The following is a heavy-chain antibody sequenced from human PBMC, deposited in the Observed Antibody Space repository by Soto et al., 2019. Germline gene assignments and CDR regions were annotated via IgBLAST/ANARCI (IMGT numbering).Heavy chain of an antibody. CDR3: ARCPQPPDTADPYAVDV. CDR1: GGTFSRSG. V-gene: IGHV1-69*18. CDR2: IVPSVDTT. D-gene: IGHD5-18*01. Sequence: QVQLVQSGTEVKKPGASVKVSCKASGGTFSRSGFHWVRQAPGQGLEWMGMIVPSVDTTNYAQKFQARVTISADQFTSTVYMELRSLSSADTAVYYCARCPQPPDTADPYAVDVWGQGTRVIVSS. J-gene: IGHJ6*02.